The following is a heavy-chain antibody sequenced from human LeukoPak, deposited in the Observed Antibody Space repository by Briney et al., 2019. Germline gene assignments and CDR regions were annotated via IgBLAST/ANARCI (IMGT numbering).Heavy chain of an antibody. CDR3: ASEPYYYDSSGYYNDY. J-gene: IGHJ4*02. CDR2: INPNSGGT. CDR1: GYPFTGYY. Sequence: ASVKVSFKASGYPFTGYYMHWVRQAPGQGLEWMGWINPNSGGTNYTQKFQGRVTMTRDTSISTAYMELSRLGSDDTAGYYCASEPYYYDSSGYYNDYWGQGTLVTVSS. V-gene: IGHV1-2*02. D-gene: IGHD3-22*01.